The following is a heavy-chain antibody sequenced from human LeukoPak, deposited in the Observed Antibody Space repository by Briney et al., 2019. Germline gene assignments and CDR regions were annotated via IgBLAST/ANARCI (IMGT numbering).Heavy chain of an antibody. V-gene: IGHV3-7*01. J-gene: IGHJ4*02. D-gene: IGHD3-3*01. CDR1: GFPFSGYW. Sequence: GGSLRLSRAASGFPFSGYWMTWVRQAPGKGLEWVANINPDGSEKNYMDSVKGRFAISRDSPKNSMYLQMNSLRAEDTAVYYCARDAWHDQSDYWGPGALVTVSS. CDR3: ARDAWHDQSDY. CDR2: INPDGSEK.